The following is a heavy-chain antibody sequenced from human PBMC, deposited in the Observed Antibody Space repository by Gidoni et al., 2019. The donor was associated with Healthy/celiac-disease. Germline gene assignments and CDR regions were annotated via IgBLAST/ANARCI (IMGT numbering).Heavy chain of an antibody. CDR1: GGSISSSSYY. D-gene: IGHD3-3*01. CDR2: TYYSGST. J-gene: IGHJ6*02. Sequence: QLQLQESGPGLVKPSETLSLTCTVSGGSISSSSYYWGWIRQPPGKGLEWIGSTYYSGSTYYNPSLKSRVTISVDTSKNQFSLKLSSVTAADTAVYYCARTIFGVVIIREPYYYYYGMDVWGQGTTVTVSS. V-gene: IGHV4-39*01. CDR3: ARTIFGVVIIREPYYYYYGMDV.